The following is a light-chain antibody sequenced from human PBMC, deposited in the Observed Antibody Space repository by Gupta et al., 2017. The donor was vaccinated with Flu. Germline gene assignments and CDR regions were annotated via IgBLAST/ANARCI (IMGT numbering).Light chain of an antibody. CDR3: QQRCNWPRT. CDR2: DAS. CDR1: QDINDY. V-gene: IGKV3-11*01. Sequence: VLTQSPATLSLSLGESSTLSCRASQDINDYLAWYQQRPGQAPSLLIYDASNRATGIPARFGASGSGTDFTLTISGLEPEDLAVYFCQQRCNWPRTFGGGTKVEI. J-gene: IGKJ4*01.